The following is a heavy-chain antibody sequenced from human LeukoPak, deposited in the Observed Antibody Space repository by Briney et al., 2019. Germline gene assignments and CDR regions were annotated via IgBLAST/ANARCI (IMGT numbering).Heavy chain of an antibody. D-gene: IGHD3-3*01. CDR2: ISSSGSTI. CDR3: ARTLLRGVYDFWSGYLDY. Sequence: GGSLRLSCAASGFTFSDYYMSWIRQAPGKGLEWVSYISSSGSTIYYADSVKGRFTISRDNSKNTLYLQMNSLRAEDTAVYYCARTLLRGVYDFWSGYLDYWGQGTLVTVSS. CDR1: GFTFSDYY. V-gene: IGHV3-11*04. J-gene: IGHJ4*02.